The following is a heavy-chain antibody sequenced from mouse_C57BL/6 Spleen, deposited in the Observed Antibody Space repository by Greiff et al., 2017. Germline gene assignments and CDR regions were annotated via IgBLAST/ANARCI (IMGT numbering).Heavy chain of an antibody. CDR2: IYPRDGST. CDR3: ARKEDGCSAWVPWFAY. Sequence: QVQLQQSGPELVKPGASVKLSCKASGYTFTSYDINWVKQRPGQGLEWIGWIYPRDGSTKYNEKFKGKATLTVETSSSTAYMELHSLTSEDSSVYCGARKEDGCSAWVPWFAYWGQGTLVTVSS. CDR1: GYTFTSYD. J-gene: IGHJ3*01. V-gene: IGHV1-85*01. D-gene: IGHD2-3*01.